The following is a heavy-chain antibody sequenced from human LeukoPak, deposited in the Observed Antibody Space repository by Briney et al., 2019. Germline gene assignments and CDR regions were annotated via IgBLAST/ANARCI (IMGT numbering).Heavy chain of an antibody. J-gene: IGHJ6*03. V-gene: IGHV1-69*02. D-gene: IGHD5-18*01. CDR3: SRGGYSYEYYYYYYYMDV. Sequence: SVKVSCKASGGTFSSYTISWVRQAPGQGLEWMGRIIPILGIANYAQKFQGRVTITADKSTSTAYMELSSLRSEDTAVYYCSRGGYSYEYYYYYYYMDVWGKGTTVTVSS. CDR1: GGTFSSYT. CDR2: IIPILGIA.